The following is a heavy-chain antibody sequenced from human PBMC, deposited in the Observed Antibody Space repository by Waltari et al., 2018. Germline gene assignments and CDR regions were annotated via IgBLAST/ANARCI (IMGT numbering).Heavy chain of an antibody. V-gene: IGHV2-5*01. CDR3: AHAFQYEYIWGTPIWWFDP. D-gene: IGHD3-16*01. CDR2: IYWNDDK. CDR1: GFSLSTSGVG. Sequence: QITLKESGPTLVKPTQTLTLTCTFSGFSLSTSGVGVGWIRQPPGKALVWLALIYWNDDKRYSPSLKSSVTITKDTVKNQVVLTMTYMDPVDTATYYCAHAFQYEYIWGTPIWWFDPWGQGTLVTGAS. J-gene: IGHJ5*02.